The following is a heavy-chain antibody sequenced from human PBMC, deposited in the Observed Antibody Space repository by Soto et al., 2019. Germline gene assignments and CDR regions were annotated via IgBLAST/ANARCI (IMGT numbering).Heavy chain of an antibody. J-gene: IGHJ6*02. CDR1: GYSFTSYW. CDR2: IYPGDSDT. CDR3: ARLGEWSDYYYGMDV. V-gene: IGHV5-51*01. D-gene: IGHD3-3*01. Sequence: GESLKISCKGSGYSFTSYWIGWVRQMPGKGLEWMGIIYPGDSDTRYSPSFQGQVTISADKSISTAYLQWSSLKASDTAMYYCARLGEWSDYYYGMDVWGQGTTVTAP.